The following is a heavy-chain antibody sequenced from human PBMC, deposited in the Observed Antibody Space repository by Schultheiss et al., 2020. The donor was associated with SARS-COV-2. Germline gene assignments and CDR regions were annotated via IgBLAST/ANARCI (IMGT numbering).Heavy chain of an antibody. V-gene: IGHV3-30*02. Sequence: GESLKISCATSGFKFRNYGMHWVRQAPGKGLEWVAIIYYDGGNKYYADSVRGRFTISRDNSKNTLYLQMNSLRAEDTAVYYCANRGELDWAFDIWGQGIMVTVSS. CDR2: IYYDGGNK. J-gene: IGHJ3*02. CDR1: GFKFRNYG. D-gene: IGHD3-16*01. CDR3: ANRGELDWAFDI.